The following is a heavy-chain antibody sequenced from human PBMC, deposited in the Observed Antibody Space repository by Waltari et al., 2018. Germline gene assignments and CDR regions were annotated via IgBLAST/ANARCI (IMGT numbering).Heavy chain of an antibody. V-gene: IGHV4-34*01. CDR2: INRSGST. CDR3: ARADRGPRSGSSATPAWGP. CDR1: GGSFSVYY. J-gene: IGHJ5*02. D-gene: IGHD1-26*01. Sequence: QVQLQQWGAGLLKPSETLSLTCAVYGGSFSVYYWSWIRQPPGKGLEWIGEINRSGSTNDNPSRKSRVTISLDTSKNHFSLKLSSVTAADTAVYYCARADRGPRSGSSATPAWGPWGQGTLVTVSS.